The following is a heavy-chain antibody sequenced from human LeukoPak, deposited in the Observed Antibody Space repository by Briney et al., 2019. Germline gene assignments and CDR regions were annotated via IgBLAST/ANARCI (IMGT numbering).Heavy chain of an antibody. CDR2: IYTSGST. CDR3: ARSTRGRWLQYFDY. Sequence: PPQTLSLTCTVSGGSISSGSYYWSWIRQPAGKGLEWIGRIYTSGSTNYNPSLKSRVTISVDTSKNQFSLKLSSVTAADTAVYYCARSTRGRWLQYFDYWGQGTLVTVSS. CDR1: GGSISSGSYY. J-gene: IGHJ4*02. V-gene: IGHV4-61*02. D-gene: IGHD5-24*01.